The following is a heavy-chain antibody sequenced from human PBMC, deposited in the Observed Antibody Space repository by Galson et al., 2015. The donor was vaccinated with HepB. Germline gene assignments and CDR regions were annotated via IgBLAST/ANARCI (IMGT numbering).Heavy chain of an antibody. CDR2: IWYDGSNK. Sequence: SLRLSCAASGFTFSDYYMSWIRQAPGKGLEWVAVIWYDGSNKYYADSVKGRFTISRDNSKNTLYLQMNSLRAEDTAVYYCAKALTTVTTPFDYWGQGTLVTVSS. V-gene: IGHV3-33*06. D-gene: IGHD4-11*01. CDR1: GFTFSDYY. CDR3: AKALTTVTTPFDY. J-gene: IGHJ4*02.